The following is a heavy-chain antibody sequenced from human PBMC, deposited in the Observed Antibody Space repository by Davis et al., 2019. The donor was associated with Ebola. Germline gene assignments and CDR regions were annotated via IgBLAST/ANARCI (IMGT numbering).Heavy chain of an antibody. CDR2: IHYSGST. CDR3: ARERWLHLRLDV. D-gene: IGHD5-24*01. V-gene: IGHV4-39*02. CDR1: GGSISSYY. Sequence: MPSETLSLTCTVSGGSISSYYWGWIRQPPGKGLEWIGSIHYSGSTYYNPSLKNRVTISVDTSKNQFSLKLSSVTAADTAVYYCARERWLHLRLDVWGQGTTVTVSS. J-gene: IGHJ6*02.